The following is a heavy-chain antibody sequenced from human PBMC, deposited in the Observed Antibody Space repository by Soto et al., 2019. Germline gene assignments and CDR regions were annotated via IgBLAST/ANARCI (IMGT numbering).Heavy chain of an antibody. Sequence: GGSLRLSCAASGFTFSSYGMHWVRQAPGKGLEWVAVIWYDGSNKYYADSVKGRFTISRDNSKNTLYLQMNSLRAEDTAVYYCARDGYGSGFGRNYYYYMDVWGKGTTVTVSS. CDR2: IWYDGSNK. D-gene: IGHD3-10*01. V-gene: IGHV3-33*01. CDR3: ARDGYGSGFGRNYYYYMDV. J-gene: IGHJ6*03. CDR1: GFTFSSYG.